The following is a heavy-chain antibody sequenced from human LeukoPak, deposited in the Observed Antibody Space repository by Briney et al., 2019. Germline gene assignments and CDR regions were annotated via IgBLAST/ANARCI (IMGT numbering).Heavy chain of an antibody. CDR3: ARGKSAAPLTLGY. Sequence: PGGSLRLSCAASGFTFSSYWMIWVRHAPGKGLGWGANISQDGSEKYNVDSVKGAFTVSRDSAKRSLYLQMSSLRAEDTAVYYCARGKSAAPLTLGYWGQGTLVTVSS. V-gene: IGHV3-7*01. CDR1: GFTFSSYW. CDR2: ISQDGSEK. D-gene: IGHD4-23*01. J-gene: IGHJ4*02.